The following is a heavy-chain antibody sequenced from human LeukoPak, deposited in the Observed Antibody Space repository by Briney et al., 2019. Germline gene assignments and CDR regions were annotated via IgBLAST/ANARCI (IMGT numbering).Heavy chain of an antibody. J-gene: IGHJ4*02. D-gene: IGHD6-19*01. CDR2: ISAYNGST. CDR3: ARGYSSGWGHISDY. Sequence: ASVKVSCKASGYTFTGYGITWVRQAPGQGPEWMGWISAYNGSTNYAQKLQGRVTMTTDTSTSTAYMELRSLRSDDTAVYYCARGYSSGWGHISDYWGQGTLVTVSS. V-gene: IGHV1-18*04. CDR1: GYTFTGYG.